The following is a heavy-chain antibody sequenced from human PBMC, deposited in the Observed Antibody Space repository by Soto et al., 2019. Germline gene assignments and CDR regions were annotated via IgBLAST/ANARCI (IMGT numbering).Heavy chain of an antibody. CDR3: GRLVVLDDWYLDL. CDR2: IYYRGTT. CDR1: GGSISISSHY. V-gene: IGHV4-39*01. D-gene: IGHD2-15*01. Sequence: SETLSLTCNVSGGSISISSHYWGWIRQPPGKGLEWIGNIYYRGTTSYNPSLKSRVTISVDTSKNQFSLRLSSVTAADTAVYYCGRLVVLDDWYLDLWGRGTKVTVYS. J-gene: IGHJ2*01.